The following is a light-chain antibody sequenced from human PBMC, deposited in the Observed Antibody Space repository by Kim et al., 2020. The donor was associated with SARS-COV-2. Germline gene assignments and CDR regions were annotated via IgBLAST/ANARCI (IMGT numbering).Light chain of an antibody. J-gene: IGLJ1*01. CDR2: VNS. V-gene: IGLV1-40*01. Sequence: RVTSASTGSRANIGTGYNVHWYQLLPGTAPKLLSYVNSRRPSWIPDRFSGAKSGTSASLAITGLQAEDEADYYCQSYDSSLNGYVFGTGTQLTVL. CDR3: QSYDSSLNGYV. CDR1: RANIGTGYN.